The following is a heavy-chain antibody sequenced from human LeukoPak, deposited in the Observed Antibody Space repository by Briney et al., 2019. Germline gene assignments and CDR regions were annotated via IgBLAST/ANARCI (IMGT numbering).Heavy chain of an antibody. D-gene: IGHD3-22*01. J-gene: IGHJ3*02. Sequence: GGSLRLSCAASGFTFSNYAMTWVRQPPGKGLEWVSSISSSGDSTYYADSVKGRFTISRDNSKTTLYLQMNSLRVEDTAVYYCARGLFLSGYLDAFDIWGQGTVVTVSS. CDR2: ISSSGDST. V-gene: IGHV3-23*01. CDR3: ARGLFLSGYLDAFDI. CDR1: GFTFSNYA.